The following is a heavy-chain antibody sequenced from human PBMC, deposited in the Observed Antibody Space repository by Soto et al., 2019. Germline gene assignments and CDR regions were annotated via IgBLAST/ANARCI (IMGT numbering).Heavy chain of an antibody. V-gene: IGHV6-1*01. J-gene: IGHJ4*01. CDR3: TTDSHLTTTLVRFDF. Sequence: SQTLSRTCAICGGSVSSNSAAWNWIRQSPSRGLEWLGRTYYRSKWYNDYAVSVKSRITINPDTSKNQFSLQLNSVTPEDTAVYYCTTDSHLTTTLVRFDFWGHGTLVTVSS. D-gene: IGHD2-8*02. CDR2: TYYRSKWYN. CDR1: GGSVSSNSAA.